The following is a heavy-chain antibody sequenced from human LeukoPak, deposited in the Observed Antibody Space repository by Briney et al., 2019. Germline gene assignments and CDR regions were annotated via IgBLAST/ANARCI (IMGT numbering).Heavy chain of an antibody. CDR3: ARAIIGSNTGWYLDY. D-gene: IGHD2/OR15-2a*01. Sequence: SETLSLTCTVSGGSISGYYWSWIRQPAGKGLEWXXRIYTSGSTNYNPSLKSRVTMSVDTSKNQFSLKLSSVTAADTAVYYCARAIIGSNTGWYLDYWGQGTLVTVSS. V-gene: IGHV4-4*07. CDR2: IYTSGST. J-gene: IGHJ4*02. CDR1: GGSISGYY.